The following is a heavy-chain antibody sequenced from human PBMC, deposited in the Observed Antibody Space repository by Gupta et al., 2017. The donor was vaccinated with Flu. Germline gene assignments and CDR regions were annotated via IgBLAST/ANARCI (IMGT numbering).Heavy chain of an antibody. J-gene: IGHJ3*02. CDR1: GFSLSTSGVG. Sequence: QITLKESGPTLVKPTQTLTLTCTFSGFSLSTSGVGVGWIRQPPGKALEWLALIYWDDDKRYSPSLKSRLTITKDTSKNQVVLTMTNMDPVDTATYYCAHLGSFGVVIIFGPTSTNHAFDIWGQGTMVTVSS. CDR2: IYWDDDK. CDR3: AHLGSFGVVIIFGPTSTNHAFDI. V-gene: IGHV2-5*02. D-gene: IGHD3-3*01.